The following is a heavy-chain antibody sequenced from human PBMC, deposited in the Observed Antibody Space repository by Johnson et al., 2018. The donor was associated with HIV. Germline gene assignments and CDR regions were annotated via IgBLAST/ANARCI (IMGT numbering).Heavy chain of an antibody. V-gene: IGHV3-7*03. J-gene: IGHJ3*02. D-gene: IGHD2-15*01. Sequence: VQLVESGGGVVQPGRSLRLSCAASEFTFSAFGMHWVRQAPGKGLEWVANIKRDGSEKYYADSVKGRFTISRDNANNALYLQMNILRAEDTAVYYCARDYSTRDAFDIWGQGTMVTVSS. CDR1: EFTFSAFG. CDR3: ARDYSTRDAFDI. CDR2: IKRDGSEK.